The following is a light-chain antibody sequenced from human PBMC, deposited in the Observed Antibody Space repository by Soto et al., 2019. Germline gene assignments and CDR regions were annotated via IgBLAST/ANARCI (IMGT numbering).Light chain of an antibody. Sequence: EIVLTQSPCTLSLSPGERATLSCRASQSVTTNFLAWYQQRPGQAPRLLIYGVSSRATGIPDRFSGSGSGTDFTLTISRLEPEDFAVYFCQQYGSSPRAFGQGNKLEMK. V-gene: IGKV3-20*01. CDR3: QQYGSSPRA. J-gene: IGKJ2*01. CDR1: QSVTTNF. CDR2: GVS.